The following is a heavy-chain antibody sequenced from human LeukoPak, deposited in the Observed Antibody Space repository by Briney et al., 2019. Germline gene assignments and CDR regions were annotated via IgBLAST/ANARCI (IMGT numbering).Heavy chain of an antibody. CDR2: INHSGST. J-gene: IGHJ6*03. V-gene: IGHV4-34*01. CDR3: ARGATCSPSRVPAYYYYMDV. D-gene: IGHD2-2*01. CDR1: GGSLSGYY. Sequence: HPSETLSLTCAVYGGSLSGYYWSWIRQPPGKGLEWIGEINHSGSTNYNPSLKSRVTISVDTSKNQFSLKLSSVTAADTAVYYCARGATCSPSRVPAYYYYMDVWGKGTTVTVSS.